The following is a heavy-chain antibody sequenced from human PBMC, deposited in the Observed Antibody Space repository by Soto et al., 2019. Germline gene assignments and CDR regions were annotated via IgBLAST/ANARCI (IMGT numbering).Heavy chain of an antibody. V-gene: IGHV3-9*01. Sequence: GGSLRLSCAASGFSFDDYAMHWVRRAPGKGLEWVSGSGWNSEIIGYAESVMGRFTISRDNAKNSLYLQMNSLRTEDTALYYCAKESAGYSSGWHGFDVWGQGTTVTVSS. CDR3: AKESAGYSSGWHGFDV. CDR2: SGWNSEII. CDR1: GFSFDDYA. D-gene: IGHD6-19*01. J-gene: IGHJ6*02.